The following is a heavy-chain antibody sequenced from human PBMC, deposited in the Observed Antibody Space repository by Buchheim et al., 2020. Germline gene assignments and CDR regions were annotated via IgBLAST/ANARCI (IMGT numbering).Heavy chain of an antibody. CDR2: MSGSGATI. J-gene: IGHJ6*02. CDR1: GFTFSDHA. CDR3: ANLYGMDV. V-gene: IGHV3-23*04. Sequence: EVQLVESGGTLVQPGGSLRLSCAASGFTFSDHAMSWVRQAPGRGLEWVAAMSGSGATIYYSDSVRGRFTISRDNSKNTLYLQMNSLRAEDTAVYYCANLYGMDVWGQGT.